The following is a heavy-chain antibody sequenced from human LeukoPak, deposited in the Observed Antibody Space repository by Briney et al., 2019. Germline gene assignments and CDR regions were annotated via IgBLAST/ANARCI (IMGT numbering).Heavy chain of an antibody. V-gene: IGHV3-11*04. Sequence: PGGSLRLSCAASGFTFGDYYMTWIRQAPGKGLEWISCISGSGSATHYADSVKGRFTISRDNAKNSLYLQMNSLRAEDTAVYYCARDSYGGKKKGAFDYWGQGTLVTVSS. CDR1: GFTFGDYY. J-gene: IGHJ4*02. CDR2: ISGSGSAT. D-gene: IGHD4-23*01. CDR3: ARDSYGGKKKGAFDY.